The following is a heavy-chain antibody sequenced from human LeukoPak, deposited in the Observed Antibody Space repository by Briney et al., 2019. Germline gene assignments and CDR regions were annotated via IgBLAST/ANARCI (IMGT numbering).Heavy chain of an antibody. CDR3: ARVGDDIAAAGIDY. D-gene: IGHD6-13*01. J-gene: IGHJ4*02. V-gene: IGHV3-7*01. Sequence: GGSLRLSCAASGFRFSNYWMSWVRQAPGKGLEWVANIKQDGSEKDYVDSVKGRFTISRDNAKNSLYLQMNSLRAEDTAVYYCARVGDDIAAAGIDYWGQGTLVTVSS. CDR2: IKQDGSEK. CDR1: GFRFSNYW.